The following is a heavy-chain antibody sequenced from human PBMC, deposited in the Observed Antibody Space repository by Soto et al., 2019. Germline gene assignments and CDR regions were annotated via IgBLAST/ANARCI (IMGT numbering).Heavy chain of an antibody. Sequence: ASVKVSCKASGYTFTSYDINWVRQATGQGLEWMGWMNPNSGNTGYAQKFQGRVTMTRNTSISTAYMELSSLRSEDTAVYYCARGRVGGGSGWYYYYYYGMDVWGQGTTVTVS. J-gene: IGHJ6*02. D-gene: IGHD6-19*01. CDR3: ARGRVGGGSGWYYYYYYGMDV. CDR2: MNPNSGNT. V-gene: IGHV1-8*01. CDR1: GYTFTSYD.